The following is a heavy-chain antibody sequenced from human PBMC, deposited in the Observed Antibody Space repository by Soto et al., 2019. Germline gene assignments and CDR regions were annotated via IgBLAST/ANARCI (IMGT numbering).Heavy chain of an antibody. CDR2: IGPDGSNM. V-gene: IGHV3-74*01. CDR1: GVIFISHW. J-gene: IGHJ4*02. Sequence: AVVSLILSCSASGVIFISHWIHWFRQAPGKGLVWVSHIGPDGSNMRDADSVQGRFTISRDNSRNTLYLQMNSLRDEDTAVYYCVRENTWSYDYWGQGILVTVSS. CDR3: VRENTWSYDY. D-gene: IGHD2-8*02.